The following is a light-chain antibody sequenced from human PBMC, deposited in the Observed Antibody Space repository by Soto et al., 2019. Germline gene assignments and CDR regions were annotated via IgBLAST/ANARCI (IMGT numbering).Light chain of an antibody. Sequence: EIVLTQSTGTLSLSPGERATLSCRASQSVSSNYLAWYQQKPGQAPRLLIYGASSRATGIPDRFSGSGSGTDFTLTIRRLEPEDFAVYHCQQHGSSPLTFGGRTKVEIK. CDR2: GAS. CDR1: QSVSSNY. V-gene: IGKV3-20*01. CDR3: QQHGSSPLT. J-gene: IGKJ4*01.